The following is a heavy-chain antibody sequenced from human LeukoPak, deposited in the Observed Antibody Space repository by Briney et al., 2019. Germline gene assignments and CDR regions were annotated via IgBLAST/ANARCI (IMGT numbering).Heavy chain of an antibody. CDR2: IHSSGSM. CDR3: ARGYYFGLDV. Sequence: LETLSLTCTVSGGSISSLYCNWIRQPPGKGPEWIGYIHSSGSMSSNPSLKSRVAMSIDTSKKQVSLRLNSVTPTDTAVYYCARGYYFGLDVWGLGTTVTVSS. J-gene: IGHJ6*02. V-gene: IGHV4-4*09. CDR1: GGSISSLY.